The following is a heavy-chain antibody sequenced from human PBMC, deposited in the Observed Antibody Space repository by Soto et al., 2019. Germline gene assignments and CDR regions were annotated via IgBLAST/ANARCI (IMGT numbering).Heavy chain of an antibody. CDR2: ISAYNGNT. CDR1: GYTFTSYG. J-gene: IGHJ6*02. V-gene: IGHV1-18*01. Sequence: ASVKVSCKASGYTFTSYGISWVRQAPGQGLEWMGWISAYNGNTNYAQKLQGRVTMTTDTSTSTAYMELRSLRSDDTAVYYCARFRSRPSRSYCYYGMDVWGQGTTVTVSS. CDR3: ARFRSRPSRSYCYYGMDV.